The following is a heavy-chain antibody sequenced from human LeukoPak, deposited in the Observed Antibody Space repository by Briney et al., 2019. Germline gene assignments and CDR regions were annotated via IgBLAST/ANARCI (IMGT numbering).Heavy chain of an antibody. Sequence: GRSLRLSCAASGFTFDTFGMNWVRQAPGKRLEWVAVIWYDGSNKYYADSVKGRFTISRDNSKSTLYLQVNSLRAEDTAVYYCTTDSYVTPRTRVLNWFDPWGQGTLVTVSS. D-gene: IGHD4-23*01. V-gene: IGHV3-33*01. CDR1: GFTFDTFG. CDR3: TTDSYVTPRTRVLNWFDP. CDR2: IWYDGSNK. J-gene: IGHJ5*02.